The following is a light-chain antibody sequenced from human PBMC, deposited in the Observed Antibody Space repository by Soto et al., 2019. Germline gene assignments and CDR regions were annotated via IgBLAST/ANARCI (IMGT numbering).Light chain of an antibody. J-gene: IGKJ1*01. V-gene: IGKV1-9*01. CDR2: AAS. Sequence: DIQLTQSPSFLSASVGDRVTITCRASQGISSDLAWYQQNPGKAPKLLIYAASTLQNGVPSTFSGSGSGTDFTLAISSLQPEDSATYYCLQDINYPWTFGQGTKVEIK. CDR3: LQDINYPWT. CDR1: QGISSD.